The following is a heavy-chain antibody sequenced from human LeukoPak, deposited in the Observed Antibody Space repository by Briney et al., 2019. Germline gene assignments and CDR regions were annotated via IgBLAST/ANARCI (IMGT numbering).Heavy chain of an antibody. J-gene: IGHJ4*02. CDR1: GGTFSSYA. D-gene: IGHD5-18*01. CDR2: IIPIFGTA. Sequence: SVKVSCKASGGTFSSYAISWVRQAPGQGLEWMGGIIPIFGTANYAQKFQGRVTITADESTSTAYMELSSLRSEDTAVYYCAREGGGYSYGLHYLDYWGQGTLVTVSS. V-gene: IGHV1-69*13. CDR3: AREGGGYSYGLHYLDY.